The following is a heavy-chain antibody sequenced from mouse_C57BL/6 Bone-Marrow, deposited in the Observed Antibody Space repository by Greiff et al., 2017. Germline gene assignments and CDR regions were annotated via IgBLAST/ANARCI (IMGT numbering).Heavy chain of an antibody. CDR3: TRDARTTARRRFAD. J-gene: IGHJ3*01. CDR2: ISSGGVYT. CDR1: GFTFSSYA. Sequence: EVQRVESGEGLVKPGGSLKLSCAASGFTFSSYAMSWVRPTPEKRLAWVAYISSGGVYTYYAATVKGRFPISSDNASNTLYLQMSSLKSEDTAMYYCTRDARTTARRRFADWGQGTLVTVSA. V-gene: IGHV5-9-1*02. D-gene: IGHD1-2*01.